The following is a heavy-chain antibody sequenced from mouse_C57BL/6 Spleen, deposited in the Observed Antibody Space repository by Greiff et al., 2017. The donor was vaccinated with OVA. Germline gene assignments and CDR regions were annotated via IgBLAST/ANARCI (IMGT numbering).Heavy chain of an antibody. Sequence: QVQLQQPGAELVKPGASVKLSCKASGYTFTSYWITCVKQTPGQGLEWIGAIYPGTGSTTYNAKFKGTATLTVAPSSRTAYMQLRSLTSEDSAVYDCAREEGYDDYWGQGTTLTVSS. V-gene: IGHV1-55*01. J-gene: IGHJ2*01. CDR2: IYPGTGST. D-gene: IGHD2-2*01. CDR1: GYTFTSYW. CDR3: AREEGYDDY.